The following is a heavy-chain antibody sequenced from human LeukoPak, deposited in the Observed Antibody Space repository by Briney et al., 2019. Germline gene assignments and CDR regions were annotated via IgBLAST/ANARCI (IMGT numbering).Heavy chain of an antibody. Sequence: SETLSLTCTVSGYSISSGYYWGWIRQPPGKGLEWIGSIYRSGNTYYSPSLKSRVTISVDTSKNQFSLKLSSVTAADTAVYYCARDPGGSSRYYYYYMDVWGKGTTVTVSS. CDR2: IYRSGNT. J-gene: IGHJ6*03. V-gene: IGHV4-38-2*02. CDR1: GYSISSGYY. D-gene: IGHD1-26*01. CDR3: ARDPGGSSRYYYYYMDV.